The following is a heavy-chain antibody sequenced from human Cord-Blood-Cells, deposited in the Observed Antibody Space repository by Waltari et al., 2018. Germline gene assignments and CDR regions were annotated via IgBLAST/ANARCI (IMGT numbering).Heavy chain of an antibody. Sequence: QVQLQQWGAGLLKPSETLSLTCAVYGGSFSGYYWSWIRQPPGKGLEWIGEINHSGSTNYNPSLKRRVTISVDTSKNQFSLKLSSVTAADTAVYYCARISSITGSDYWGQGTLVTVSS. CDR2: INHSGST. D-gene: IGHD5-12*01. V-gene: IGHV4-34*01. CDR1: GGSFSGYY. CDR3: ARISSITGSDY. J-gene: IGHJ4*02.